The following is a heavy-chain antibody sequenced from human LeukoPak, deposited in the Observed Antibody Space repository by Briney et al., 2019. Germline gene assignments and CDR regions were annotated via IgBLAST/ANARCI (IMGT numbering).Heavy chain of an antibody. CDR1: GFTFSSYG. V-gene: IGHV3-23*01. CDR2: ISGSGGST. CDR3: AKDRGYSYGLAGGFDY. D-gene: IGHD5-18*01. Sequence: GGSLRLSCAASGFTFSSYGMSWVRQAPGKGLEWVSAISGSGGSTYYADSVKGRFTISRDNSKNTLYLQMNSLRAEDTAVYYCAKDRGYSYGLAGGFDYWGQGTLVTVSS. J-gene: IGHJ4*02.